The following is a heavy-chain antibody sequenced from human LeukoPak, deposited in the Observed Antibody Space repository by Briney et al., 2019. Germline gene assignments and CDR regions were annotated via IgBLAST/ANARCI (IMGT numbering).Heavy chain of an antibody. CDR3: ARVKQQPVESWFDP. Sequence: SETLSLTCTVSGGSISSYYWSWTRQPAGKGLEWIGRIYTSGSTNYNPSLKSRVTMSVDTSKNQFSLKLSSVTAADTAVYYCARVKQQPVESWFDPWGQGTLVTVSS. CDR1: GGSISSYY. D-gene: IGHD6-13*01. J-gene: IGHJ5*02. V-gene: IGHV4-4*07. CDR2: IYTSGST.